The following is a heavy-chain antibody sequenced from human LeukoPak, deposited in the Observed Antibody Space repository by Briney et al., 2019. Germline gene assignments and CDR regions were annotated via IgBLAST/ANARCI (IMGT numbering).Heavy chain of an antibody. CDR3: AKESLRSPNYFDY. CDR2: IGSDDIT. J-gene: IGHJ4*02. CDR1: GFTFSSYA. V-gene: IGHV3-23*01. Sequence: GGSLRLSCAAYGFTFSSYAMSWVRQAPGKGLKWVSAIGSDDITYYADSVKGRFTISRDKSKNTLYLQMNSLRAEDTAVYYCAKESLRSPNYFDYWGQGTLVTVSS. D-gene: IGHD2-21*02.